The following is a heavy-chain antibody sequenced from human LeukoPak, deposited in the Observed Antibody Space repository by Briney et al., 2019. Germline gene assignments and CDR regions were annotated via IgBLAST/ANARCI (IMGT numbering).Heavy chain of an antibody. J-gene: IGHJ5*02. D-gene: IGHD6-13*01. Sequence: SETLSLTCSVSGGSIRSYYWSWIRQPPGKGLEWIGYINYSGSTNYKPSLKSRVTISVDRSKKQFSLKLSSVTAADTAVYYCARDLLYSSSWYESKVNWFDPWGQGTLVTVSS. CDR3: ARDLLYSSSWYESKVNWFDP. CDR1: GGSIRSYY. CDR2: INYSGST. V-gene: IGHV4-59*01.